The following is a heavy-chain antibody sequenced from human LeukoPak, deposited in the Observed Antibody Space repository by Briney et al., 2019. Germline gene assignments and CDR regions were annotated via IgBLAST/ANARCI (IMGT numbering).Heavy chain of an antibody. D-gene: IGHD5-12*01. CDR1: GFTFSSYS. Sequence: GGSLRLSCAASGFTFSSYSMNCLRQPPGEGLEWGSSISSSSSYIYYADSVKGRFTISRDNAKNSLYLQMNSLRAEDTAVYYCARDGNSGYDSTYLHLDFWGQGTLVTVSS. CDR2: ISSSSSYI. CDR3: ARDGNSGYDSTYLHLDF. J-gene: IGHJ4*02. V-gene: IGHV3-21*01.